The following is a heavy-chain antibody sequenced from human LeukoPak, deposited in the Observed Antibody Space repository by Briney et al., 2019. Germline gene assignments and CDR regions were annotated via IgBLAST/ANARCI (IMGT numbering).Heavy chain of an antibody. D-gene: IGHD1-26*01. CDR1: GYTFTGYY. CDR3: ARVGSGSRFDAFDI. CDR2: INPNSGGT. V-gene: IGHV1-2*02. J-gene: IGHJ3*02. Sequence: APVKVSCKASGYTFTGYYMHWVRQAPGQGLEWMGWINPNSGGTNYAQKFQGRVTMTRDTSISTAYMELSRLRSDDTAVYYCARVGSGSRFDAFDIWGQGTMVTVSS.